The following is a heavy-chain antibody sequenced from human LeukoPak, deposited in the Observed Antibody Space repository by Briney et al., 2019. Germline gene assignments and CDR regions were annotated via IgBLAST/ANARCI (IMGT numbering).Heavy chain of an antibody. V-gene: IGHV4-59*02. CDR1: GGSVSSYY. J-gene: IGHJ4*02. Sequence: SEALSLTCTVSGGSVSSYYWSWIRQPPGKGLEWIGYIYYSGSTNYNPSLKSRVTISVDTSKNQFSLKLSSVTAADTAVYYCARGSQLLFSSIDYWGQGTLVTVSS. CDR2: IYYSGST. D-gene: IGHD2-2*01. CDR3: ARGSQLLFSSIDY.